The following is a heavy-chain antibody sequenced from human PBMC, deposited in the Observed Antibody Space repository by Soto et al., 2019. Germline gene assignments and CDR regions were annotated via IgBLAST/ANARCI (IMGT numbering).Heavy chain of an antibody. J-gene: IGHJ4*02. CDR3: ARGADSSGYLESYFDY. CDR2: IYHSGST. D-gene: IGHD3-22*01. Sequence: PSETLSLTCAVSGGSISSGGYSWSWIWQPPGKGLEWIGYIYHSGSTYYNPSLKSRVTISVDRSKNQFSLKLSSVTAADTAVYYCARGADSSGYLESYFDYWGQGTLVTVSS. V-gene: IGHV4-30-2*01. CDR1: GGSISSGGYS.